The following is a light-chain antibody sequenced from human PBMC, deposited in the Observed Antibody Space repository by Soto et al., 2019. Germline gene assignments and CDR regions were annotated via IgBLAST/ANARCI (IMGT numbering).Light chain of an antibody. CDR1: QSVSSSY. Sequence: EIVLTQSPGTLSLSPGERATLSCRASQSVSSSYLAWYQQKPGQAPRLLIYRASSRATGIPDRFSGSGSGTDFTLTISRLEPEDFAVYYCQQYGRSPYTFGQGTKLEIK. CDR3: QQYGRSPYT. V-gene: IGKV3-20*01. J-gene: IGKJ2*01. CDR2: RAS.